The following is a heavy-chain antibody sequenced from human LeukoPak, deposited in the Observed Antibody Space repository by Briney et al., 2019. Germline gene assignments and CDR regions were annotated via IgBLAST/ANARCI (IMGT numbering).Heavy chain of an antibody. CDR1: GFTFSSYA. D-gene: IGHD6-13*01. CDR2: ISGSGGST. CDR3: AKGTKGSRSIAAADY. J-gene: IGHJ4*02. Sequence: GGPLRLSCAASGFTFSSYAMSWVRQAPGKGLEWVSAISGSGGSTYYADSVKGRFTISRDNSKNTLYLQMNSLRAEDTAVYYCAKGTKGSRSIAAADYWGQGTLVTVSS. V-gene: IGHV3-23*01.